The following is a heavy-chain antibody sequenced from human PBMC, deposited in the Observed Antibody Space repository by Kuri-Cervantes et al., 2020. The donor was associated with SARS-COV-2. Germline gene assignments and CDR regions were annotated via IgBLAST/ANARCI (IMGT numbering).Heavy chain of an antibody. J-gene: IGHJ4*02. V-gene: IGHV1-69*05. CDR1: GGTFSSYA. D-gene: IGHD5-24*01. CDR2: IIPIFGTA. Sequence: SVKVSCKASGGTFSSYAISWVRQAPGQGLEWMGEIIPIFGTANYAQKFQGRATITTDESTSTAYMELSSLRSEDTAVYYCARDARRDEGYYFDYWGQGTLVTVSS. CDR3: ARDARRDEGYYFDY.